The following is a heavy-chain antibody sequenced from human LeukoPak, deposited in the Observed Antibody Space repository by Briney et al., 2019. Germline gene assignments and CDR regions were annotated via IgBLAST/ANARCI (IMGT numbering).Heavy chain of an antibody. J-gene: IGHJ5*02. CDR2: IYYSGST. D-gene: IGHD3-3*01. Sequence: TPSETLSLTCTVSGGSISSSSYYWGWIRQPPGKGLEWIGSIYYSGSTYYNPSLKSRVTISVDTSKNQFSLNLNSVTAADTALYYCARQPYFDFWSGPTDWFDPWGQGTLVTVSS. CDR1: GGSISSSSYY. CDR3: ARQPYFDFWSGPTDWFDP. V-gene: IGHV4-39*01.